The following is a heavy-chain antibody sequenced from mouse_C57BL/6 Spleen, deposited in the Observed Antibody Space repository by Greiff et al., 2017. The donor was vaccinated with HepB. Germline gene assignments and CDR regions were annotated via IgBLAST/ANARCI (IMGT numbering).Heavy chain of an antibody. V-gene: IGHV1-69*01. Sequence: QVQLQQPGAELVMPGASVKLSCKASGYTFTSYWMHWVKQRPGQGLEWIGEIDPSDSYTNYNQKFKGKSTLTVDKYSSTAYMHLSSLTSEDSAVYYCAKEGGTGYAMDYWGQGTSVTVSS. CDR1: GYTFTSYW. CDR3: AKEGGTGYAMDY. D-gene: IGHD4-1*01. J-gene: IGHJ4*01. CDR2: IDPSDSYT.